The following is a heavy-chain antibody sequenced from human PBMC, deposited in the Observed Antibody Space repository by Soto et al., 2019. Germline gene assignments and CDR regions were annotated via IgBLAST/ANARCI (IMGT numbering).Heavy chain of an antibody. CDR1: SGSISGYY. CDR2: IYSSGNT. Sequence: QVQLQESGPGLVKPSETLSLTCTVSSGSISGYYWSWIRQPPGKGLEWIGYIYSSGNTNYNPSLKRRVTLAVDTPKNQFSLMLSSVTAADTAVYFCARIYWSSVRCSSHCDYWGQGRLVTVSS. D-gene: IGHD2-2*01. V-gene: IGHV4-59*08. CDR3: ARIYWSSVRCSSHCDY. J-gene: IGHJ4*02.